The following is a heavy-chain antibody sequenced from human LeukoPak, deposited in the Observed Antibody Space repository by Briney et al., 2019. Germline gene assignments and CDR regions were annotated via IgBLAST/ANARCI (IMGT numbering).Heavy chain of an antibody. CDR1: GYTFTGYY. V-gene: IGHV1-2*02. J-gene: IGHJ5*01. Sequence: GASVKVSCKASGYTFTGYYMHWVRQAPGQGLEWMGWINPNSGGTNYAQKFQGRVTMTRDTSISTAYMELSRLRSDDTAVYYCARTTDIVATMSDSWGQGTLVTVSS. D-gene: IGHD5-12*01. CDR2: INPNSGGT. CDR3: ARTTDIVATMSDS.